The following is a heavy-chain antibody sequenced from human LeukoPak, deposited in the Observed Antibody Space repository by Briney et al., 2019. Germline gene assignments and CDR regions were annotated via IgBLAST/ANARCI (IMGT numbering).Heavy chain of an antibody. J-gene: IGHJ4*02. D-gene: IGHD1-26*01. CDR3: AKDSGTYYKGFDY. CDR1: EFTFSSYA. V-gene: IGHV3-23*01. Sequence: GGSLRLSCAASEFTFSSYAMSWVRQAPGKGLEWVSTISGSGGSTYYADSVKGRFTISRDNSKNTLYLQMNSLRAEDTAVYYCAKDSGTYYKGFDYWGQGTLVTVSS. CDR2: ISGSGGST.